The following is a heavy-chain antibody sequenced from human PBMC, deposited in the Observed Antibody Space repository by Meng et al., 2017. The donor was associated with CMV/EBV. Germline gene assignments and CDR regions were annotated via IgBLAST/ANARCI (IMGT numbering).Heavy chain of an antibody. V-gene: IGHV4-39*07. Sequence: SETLSLTCTVSGGSISSSSYYWGWIRQPPGKGLEWIGSIYYSGSTYYNPSLKSRVTIPVDTSKNQFSLKLSSVTAADTAVYYCARDGYYDFWSGYYTPSYYYGMDVWGQGTTVTVSS. D-gene: IGHD3-3*01. CDR2: IYYSGST. CDR1: GGSISSSSYY. CDR3: ARDGYYDFWSGYYTPSYYYGMDV. J-gene: IGHJ6*02.